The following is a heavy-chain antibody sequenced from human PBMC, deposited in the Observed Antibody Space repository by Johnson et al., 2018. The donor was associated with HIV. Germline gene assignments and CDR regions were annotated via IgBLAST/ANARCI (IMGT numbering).Heavy chain of an antibody. J-gene: IGHJ3*02. V-gene: IGHV3-53*01. CDR2: FYSGGST. CDR3: ARDRTSQRWELLPDDAFDI. Sequence: VQLVESGGGLIQPGGSLRVSCAASGFTVSSNYMSWVRQAPGKGLEWVSGFYSGGSTYYADSVKGRFTISRDNAKNSLYLQMNSLRAEDTAVYYCARDRTSQRWELLPDDAFDIWGQGTMVTVSS. CDR1: GFTVSSNY. D-gene: IGHD1-26*01.